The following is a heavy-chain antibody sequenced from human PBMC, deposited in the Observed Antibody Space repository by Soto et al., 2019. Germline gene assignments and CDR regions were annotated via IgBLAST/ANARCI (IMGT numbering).Heavy chain of an antibody. CDR3: ARDPDYGDYWGYFFDS. CDR1: GYTFAAYY. D-gene: IGHD4-17*01. V-gene: IGHV1-2*02. J-gene: IGHJ4*02. CDR2: INPTSGGT. Sequence: QVQLVQSGAEVKKPGASLKVSCKTSGYTFAAYYIHGIRQAPGQGLEWMGWINPTSGGTVYAQNFQDRVTMTRDTSISTAYMELRRLNSDDTAVYYCARDPDYGDYWGYFFDSWGQGTPVTVSS.